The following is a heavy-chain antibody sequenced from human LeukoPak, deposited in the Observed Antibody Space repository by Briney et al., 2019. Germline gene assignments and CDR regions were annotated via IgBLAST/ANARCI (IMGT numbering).Heavy chain of an antibody. CDR2: ITISGSST. Sequence: GGSLRLSCAASGFTFNYYAMSWVRQAPGKGLEWVSSITISGSSTYNADSVKGRFTISRDNAKNSLYLQMNSLRAEDTAVYYCARGSVVAANFDFWGQGTLVTVSS. V-gene: IGHV3-11*01. J-gene: IGHJ4*02. CDR1: GFTFNYYA. D-gene: IGHD2-15*01. CDR3: ARGSVVAANFDF.